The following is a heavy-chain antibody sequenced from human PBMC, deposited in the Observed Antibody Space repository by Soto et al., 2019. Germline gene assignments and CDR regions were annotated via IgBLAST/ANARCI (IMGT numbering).Heavy chain of an antibody. CDR3: ARTLGPRASDYDGSDYRWTIDY. J-gene: IGHJ4*02. V-gene: IGHV4-39*01. CDR2: MFYTGNT. Sequence: PSEILSLTCTVSGNSLSSTNYHWGWIRQTPWKDLQWIASMFYTGNTYYNPSLQSRATISADTSKNQFSLRLTSVTAADTAVYFCARTLGPRASDYDGSDYRWTIDYWGQGTLVNVSS. CDR1: GNSLSSTNYH. D-gene: IGHD3-22*01.